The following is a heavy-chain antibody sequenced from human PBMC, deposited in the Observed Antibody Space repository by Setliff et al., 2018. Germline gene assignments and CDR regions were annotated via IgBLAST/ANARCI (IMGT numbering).Heavy chain of an antibody. CDR2: IYYSGTT. V-gene: IGHV4-31*03. Sequence: SETLSLTCTVSGGSISSGGYYWTWIRQHPGKGLEWIGHIYYSGTTYYNPSLKSRVSMSVDTSKNHFSPKLTSVTATDTAVYYCARDRFDSAIDYWGQGTQVTVSS. CDR3: ARDRFDSAIDY. J-gene: IGHJ4*02. D-gene: IGHD3-16*01. CDR1: GGSISSGGYY.